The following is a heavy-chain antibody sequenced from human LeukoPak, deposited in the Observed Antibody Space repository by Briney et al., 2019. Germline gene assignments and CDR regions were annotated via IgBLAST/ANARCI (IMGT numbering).Heavy chain of an antibody. CDR2: IYHSGST. D-gene: IGHD4-23*01. CDR1: GGSISSSNW. Sequence: SENLSLTCAVSGGSISSSNWWSWVRQPPGTGLEWIGEIYHSGSTNYNPSLKSRVTISVDKSQDQFSLKLSSVTAGDTAVYYGAKRHNYGGPFYDYYGMDVWGQGTTVTVSS. V-gene: IGHV4-4*02. J-gene: IGHJ6*02. CDR3: AKRHNYGGPFYDYYGMDV.